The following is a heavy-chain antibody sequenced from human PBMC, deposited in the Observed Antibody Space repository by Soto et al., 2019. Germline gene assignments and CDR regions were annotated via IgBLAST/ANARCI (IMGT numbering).Heavy chain of an antibody. CDR3: ASHSRSWYALGDV. CDR1: GYTFTSYY. J-gene: IGHJ6*02. Sequence: QVQLVQSGAEVKKPGASVKVSCKASGYTFTSYYMHWVRQAPGQGLEWMGIINPSGGSTSYSQKFQGRVTMTRDTSTSTVYMELSRPRSEDTAVYYCASHSRSWYALGDVWGQGTTVTVSS. V-gene: IGHV1-46*01. D-gene: IGHD6-13*01. CDR2: INPSGGST.